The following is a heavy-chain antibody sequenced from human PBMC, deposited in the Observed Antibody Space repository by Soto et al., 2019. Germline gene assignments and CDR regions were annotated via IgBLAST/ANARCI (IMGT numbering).Heavy chain of an antibody. CDR1: GFTFSSYA. CDR3: GRCTSTSCHLGSDY. J-gene: IGHJ4*02. V-gene: IGHV3-23*01. D-gene: IGHD2-2*01. CDR2: ISGSGGNT. Sequence: EVQLLESGGGLVQPGGSLRLSCAASGFTFSSYAMSWVRQAPGKGLEWVSAISGSGGNTYYADSVKGRFTISRDNSKNTLYLQMNSLRAEDTAVYYCGRCTSTSCHLGSDYWGQGTLVTVSS.